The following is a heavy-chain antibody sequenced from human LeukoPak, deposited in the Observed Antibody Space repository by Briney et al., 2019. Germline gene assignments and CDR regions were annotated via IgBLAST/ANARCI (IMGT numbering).Heavy chain of an antibody. CDR2: ISSSGSTI. D-gene: IGHD1-26*01. V-gene: IGHV3-48*04. J-gene: IGHJ3*01. CDR1: GFTFSTYA. CDR3: AREWGVGATKMSAFDF. Sequence: GGSLRLSCAASGFTFSTYAMNWVRQASGKGLEWVSYISSSGSTIYYADSVKGRFTISRDNAKNSLYLQMNSLKTEDTAVYYCAREWGVGATKMSAFDFWGQGTMVTVSS.